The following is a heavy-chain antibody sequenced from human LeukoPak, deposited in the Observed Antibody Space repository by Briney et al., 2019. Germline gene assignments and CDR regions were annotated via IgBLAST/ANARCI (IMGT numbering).Heavy chain of an antibody. D-gene: IGHD6-13*01. CDR3: ARLGSVAAAGTPYYYYYYGMDV. Sequence: SETLSLTCTVSGGSITSHYWSWVRQPPGKGLEWIGYIYYSGSTNYNPSLKSRVTISVDTSKNQFSLKLSSVTAADTAVYYCARLGSVAAAGTPYYYYYYGMDVWGQGTTVTVSS. CDR2: IYYSGST. J-gene: IGHJ6*02. CDR1: GGSITSHY. V-gene: IGHV4-59*08.